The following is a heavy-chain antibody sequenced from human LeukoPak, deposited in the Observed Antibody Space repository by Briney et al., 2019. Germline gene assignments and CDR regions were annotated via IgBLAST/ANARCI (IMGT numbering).Heavy chain of an antibody. CDR1: GFTFSSYW. J-gene: IGHJ5*02. CDR2: INSDGSST. D-gene: IGHD3-3*01. Sequence: GGSLRLSCAASGFTFSSYWMHWVRQAPGKGLVWVSRINSDGSSTSYADSVKGRFTISRDNAKNTLYLQMNSLRAEDTAVYYCARGASGVVISKWFDPWGQGTLVTVSS. V-gene: IGHV3-74*01. CDR3: ARGASGVVISKWFDP.